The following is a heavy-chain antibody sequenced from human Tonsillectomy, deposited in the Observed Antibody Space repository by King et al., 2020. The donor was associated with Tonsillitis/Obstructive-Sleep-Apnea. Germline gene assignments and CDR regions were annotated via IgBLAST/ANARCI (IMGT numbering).Heavy chain of an antibody. CDR3: ARDFLEHAEGLDY. V-gene: IGHV3-48*03. CDR2: IGSCGSSI. CDR1: GFTFSSYE. J-gene: IGHJ4*02. Sequence: VQLVESGGGLVQPGGSLRLSCVTSGFTFSSYEMNWVRQAPGKGLEWVSYIGSCGSSIYYSDSVKGRFTISRDNAKNSLYLQMNSLRAEDTAVYYCARDFLEHAEGLDYWGQGTLVTVSS. D-gene: IGHD1/OR15-1a*01.